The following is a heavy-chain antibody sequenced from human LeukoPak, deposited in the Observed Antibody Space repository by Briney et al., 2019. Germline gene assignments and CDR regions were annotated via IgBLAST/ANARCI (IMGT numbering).Heavy chain of an antibody. Sequence: GGSLRLSCAASGLTFSGYDMHWVRQAPGKGLEWVSVIYSGGSTYCADSVKGRFTISRDNSKNTLYLQMNSLRAEDTAVYYCARESAAAGPIDYWGQGTLVTVSS. CDR3: ARESAAAGPIDY. CDR1: GLTFSGYD. D-gene: IGHD6-13*01. V-gene: IGHV3-53*01. J-gene: IGHJ4*02. CDR2: IYSGGST.